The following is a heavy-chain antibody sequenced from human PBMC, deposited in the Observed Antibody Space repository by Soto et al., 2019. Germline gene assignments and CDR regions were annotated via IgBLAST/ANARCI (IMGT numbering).Heavy chain of an antibody. Sequence: SETLSLTCTVSGGSISSYSWSWIRQPPGKGLEWIGYISYSGSTNYNPSLKSRLTISVDTSKNHFSLRLSSVTAADTAVYSCARHAYAGYISGWFDYWGQGTLVIVSS. V-gene: IGHV4-59*08. CDR1: GGSISSYS. D-gene: IGHD6-25*01. J-gene: IGHJ4*02. CDR3: ARHAYAGYISGWFDY. CDR2: ISYSGST.